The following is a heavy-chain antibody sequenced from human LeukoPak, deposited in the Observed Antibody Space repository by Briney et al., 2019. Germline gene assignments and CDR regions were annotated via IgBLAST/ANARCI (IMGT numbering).Heavy chain of an antibody. V-gene: IGHV3-23*01. CDR2: ITNSGGST. Sequence: GGSLRLSCATSGFTFNTYGMSWVRQAPGKGLEWVSTITNSGGSTYYADSVKGRFTISRDNSKNTLYLQMNSLRAEDTAVYYCANPTLGWGQGTLVTVSS. CDR3: ANPTLG. D-gene: IGHD7-27*01. CDR1: GFTFNTYG. J-gene: IGHJ4*02.